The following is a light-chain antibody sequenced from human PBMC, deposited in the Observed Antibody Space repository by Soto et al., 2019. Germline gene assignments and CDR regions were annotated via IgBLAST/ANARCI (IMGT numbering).Light chain of an antibody. CDR1: QSISGT. V-gene: IGKV3-15*01. CDR3: RQYNNWPWT. CDR2: GAS. J-gene: IGKJ1*01. Sequence: EIVMTQSPATLSVSPGGRATLSCRDSQSISGTIVWYQQKPGQAPRLLIHGASTRAPGFPARFSGSGAGTDFNLTIRSLQSEDFAVYYCRQYNNWPWTFGQGTKVDIK.